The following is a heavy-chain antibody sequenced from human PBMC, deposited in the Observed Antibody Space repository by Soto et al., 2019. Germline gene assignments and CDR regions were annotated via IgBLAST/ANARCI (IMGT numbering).Heavy chain of an antibody. CDR2: ISGSGGST. V-gene: IGHV3-23*01. J-gene: IGHJ4*02. D-gene: IGHD3-3*01. Sequence: EVQLLESGGGLVQPGGSLRLSCAASGFTFSSYAMSWVRQAPGKGLEWVSAISGSGGSTYYADSVKGRFTISRDNSKNTLYLQMNSLRAEDTAVYYCAKAGITIFGVVSTGYYFDYWGQGTLVTVSS. CDR3: AKAGITIFGVVSTGYYFDY. CDR1: GFTFSSYA.